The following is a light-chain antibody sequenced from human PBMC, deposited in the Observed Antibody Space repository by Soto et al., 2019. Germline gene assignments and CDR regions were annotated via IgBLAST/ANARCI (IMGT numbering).Light chain of an antibody. CDR1: QNIERW. CDR3: QQFKSGTWT. V-gene: IGKV1-5*01. Sequence: EIQITQSPSALSASVGDRVTITFRASQNIERWLAWYQQKPGKAPKLLLYDVSRLESGVPSRFSGRGSGTEFILTINGLQTDDFATYFCQQFKSGTWTFGQGTKVDIK. CDR2: DVS. J-gene: IGKJ1*01.